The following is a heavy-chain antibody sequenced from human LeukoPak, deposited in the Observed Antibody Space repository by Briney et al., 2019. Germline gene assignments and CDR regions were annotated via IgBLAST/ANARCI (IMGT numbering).Heavy chain of an antibody. V-gene: IGHV1-69*13. J-gene: IGHJ3*02. CDR2: IIPIFGTA. Sequence: SVTVSCTASGGTFSSYAISWVRQAPGQGLEWMGGIIPIFGTANYAQKFQGRVTITADESTSTAYMELSSLRSEDTAVYYCARAIDTAIVLPDAFDIWGQGTMVTVSS. CDR1: GGTFSSYA. D-gene: IGHD5-18*01. CDR3: ARAIDTAIVLPDAFDI.